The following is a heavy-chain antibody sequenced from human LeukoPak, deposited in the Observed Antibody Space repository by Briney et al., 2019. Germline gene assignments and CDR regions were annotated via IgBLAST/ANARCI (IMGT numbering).Heavy chain of an antibody. J-gene: IGHJ5*02. CDR3: AGDSGTTGEVKFDP. CDR2: IYYTGSS. V-gene: IGHV4-59*12. Sequence: PSETLSLTCNVSGASLSDYYWTWIRQPPGKGLEWIGYIYYTGSSTYSPSLRSRVTLSIDPSMNQFSLSLNSVTAADTAVYYCAGDSGTTGEVKFDPWGQGTLVTVSS. CDR1: GASLSDYY. D-gene: IGHD3-10*01.